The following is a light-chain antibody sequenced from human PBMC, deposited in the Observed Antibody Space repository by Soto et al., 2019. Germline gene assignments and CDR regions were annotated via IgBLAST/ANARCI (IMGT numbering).Light chain of an antibody. J-gene: IGKJ4*01. CDR1: QTISSR. CDR3: QQYHGYPLA. V-gene: IGKV1-5*01. CDR2: DVS. Sequence: DIQMTQAPSTLSASVGDRVTITCRASQTISSRLAWYQQRPGNAPKILIYDVSSLESGVPSRFSGGGSGTEFTLTISSLQPDDFATYYCQQYHGYPLAVGGGTKVEIK.